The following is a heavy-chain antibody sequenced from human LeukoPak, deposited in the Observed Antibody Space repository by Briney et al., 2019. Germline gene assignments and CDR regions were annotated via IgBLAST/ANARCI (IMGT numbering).Heavy chain of an antibody. CDR2: IIPIFGTA. CDR3: ARVVHRGPLYYFDY. Sequence: SVKDSCKASGGTFSSYAISWVRQAPGQGLEWMGGIIPIFGTANYAQKFQGRVTITTDESTSTAYMELSSLRSEDTAVYYCARVVHRGPLYYFDYWGQGTLVTVSS. V-gene: IGHV1-69*05. D-gene: IGHD2-15*01. J-gene: IGHJ4*02. CDR1: GGTFSSYA.